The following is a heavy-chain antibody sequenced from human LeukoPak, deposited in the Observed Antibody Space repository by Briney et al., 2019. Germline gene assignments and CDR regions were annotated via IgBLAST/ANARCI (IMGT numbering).Heavy chain of an antibody. D-gene: IGHD3-10*01. Sequence: TGGSLRLSCAASGFTFSSYSMNWVRQAPGKGLEWVSSISSSSSYIYYADSVKGRFTISRDNAKNSLYLQMNSLRAEDTAVYYCARDLGSWFGEMNWFDPWGQGTLVTVSS. CDR3: ARDLGSWFGEMNWFDP. J-gene: IGHJ5*02. CDR1: GFTFSSYS. V-gene: IGHV3-21*01. CDR2: ISSSSSYI.